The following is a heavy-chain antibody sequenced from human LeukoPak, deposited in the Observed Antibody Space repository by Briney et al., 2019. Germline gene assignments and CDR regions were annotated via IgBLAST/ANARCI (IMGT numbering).Heavy chain of an antibody. CDR2: ISWNSGSI. J-gene: IGHJ4*02. CDR3: AKDGLIFKVNHYYFDY. Sequence: PGRSLRLSCAASGFTFDDYAMHWVRQAPGKGLEWVSGISWNSGSIGYADSVKGRFTISRDNAKSSLYLQMNSLRAEDTALYYCAKDGLIFKVNHYYFDYWGQGTLVTVSS. CDR1: GFTFDDYA. D-gene: IGHD3/OR15-3a*01. V-gene: IGHV3-9*01.